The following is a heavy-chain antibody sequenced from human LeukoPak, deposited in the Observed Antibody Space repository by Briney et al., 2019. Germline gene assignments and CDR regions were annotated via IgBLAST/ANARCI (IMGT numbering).Heavy chain of an antibody. D-gene: IGHD6-19*01. Sequence: ASVKVSCKASGYTFTSYYMHWVRQAPGQGLEWMGIINPSGGSTSYAQKFQGRVTMTRDTSTSTVYMELSSPRSEDTAVYYCARDLYGEQWLNPFDYWGQGTLVTVSS. J-gene: IGHJ4*02. CDR3: ARDLYGEQWLNPFDY. CDR2: INPSGGST. CDR1: GYTFTSYY. V-gene: IGHV1-46*03.